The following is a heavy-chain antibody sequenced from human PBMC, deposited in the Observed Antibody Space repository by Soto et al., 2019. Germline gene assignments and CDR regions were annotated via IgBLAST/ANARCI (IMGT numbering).Heavy chain of an antibody. D-gene: IGHD5-18*01. J-gene: IGHJ4*02. CDR1: GFTFSSYG. CDR2: ISYDGSNK. Sequence: GGSLRLSCAASGFTFSSYGMHWVHQAPGKGLEWVAVISYDGSNKYYADSVKGRFTISRDNSKNTLYLQMNSLRAEDTAVYYCANLRGGGYSYGPKIDYWGQGTLVTVSS. CDR3: ANLRGGGYSYGPKIDY. V-gene: IGHV3-30*18.